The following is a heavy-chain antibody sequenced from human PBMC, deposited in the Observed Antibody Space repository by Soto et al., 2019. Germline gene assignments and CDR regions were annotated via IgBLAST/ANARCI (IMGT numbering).Heavy chain of an antibody. D-gene: IGHD5-12*01. J-gene: IGHJ4*02. CDR1: GYAFTSYD. V-gene: IGHV1-8*01. CDR2: MNPNSGNT. CDR3: ARGRALRGYSGYDLDY. Sequence: ASVKVSCKASGYAFTSYDINWVRQATGQGLEWMGWMNPNSGNTGYAQKFQGRVTMTRNTSISTAYMELSSLRSEDTAVYYCARGRALRGYSGYDLDYWGQGTPVTVSS.